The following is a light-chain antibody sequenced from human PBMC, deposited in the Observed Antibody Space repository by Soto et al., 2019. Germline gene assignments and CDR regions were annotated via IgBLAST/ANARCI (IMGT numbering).Light chain of an antibody. Sequence: DIQMTQSPSSLSASVGDRVTITCRASQSISNYLNWYQQKPGKAPKLLIYAASSLQSGVPSRFSGSGSGTDFTLTISSLQPEDFATYCCQQRSSIPGTFGQGTKLEIK. V-gene: IGKV1-39*01. CDR1: QSISNY. J-gene: IGKJ2*02. CDR3: QQRSSIPGT. CDR2: AAS.